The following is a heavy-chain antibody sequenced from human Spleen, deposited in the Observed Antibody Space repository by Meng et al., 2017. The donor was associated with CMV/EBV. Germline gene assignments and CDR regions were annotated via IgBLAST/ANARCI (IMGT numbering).Heavy chain of an antibody. CDR2: IIPIFGTA. CDR3: ARVGYCSGTSCYTGDYSSSRHFDY. V-gene: IGHV1-69*05. D-gene: IGHD2-2*02. J-gene: IGHJ4*02. Sequence: ICWVRQAPGQGLEWMGGIIPIFGTANYAQKFQGRVTITTDQSTSTAYMELSSLRSEDTAVYYCARVGYCSGTSCYTGDYSSSRHFDYWGQGTLVTVSS.